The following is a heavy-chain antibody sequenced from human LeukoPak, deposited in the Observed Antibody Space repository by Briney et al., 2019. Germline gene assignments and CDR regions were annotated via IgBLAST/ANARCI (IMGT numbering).Heavy chain of an antibody. CDR1: GYSFTNYW. Sequence: GASLKISCKGSGYSFTNYWIAWVRQTPGKGQEWMGIIYPGDSDTRYSPSFQGQVTISADKSIYTAYLQWSSLKASDTAMYYCARTADYYYYYMDVWGKGTTVTVSS. J-gene: IGHJ6*03. CDR2: IYPGDSDT. V-gene: IGHV5-51*01. CDR3: ARTADYYYYYMDV.